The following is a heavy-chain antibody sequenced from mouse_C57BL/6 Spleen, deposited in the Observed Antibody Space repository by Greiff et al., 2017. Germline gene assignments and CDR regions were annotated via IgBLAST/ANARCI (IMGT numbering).Heavy chain of an antibody. D-gene: IGHD1-2*01. CDR2: INYDGSST. V-gene: IGHV5-16*01. CDR1: GFTFSDYY. CDR3: ARVRPRDFDV. J-gene: IGHJ1*03. Sequence: EVMLVESEGGLVQPGSSMKLSCTASGFTFSDYYMAWVRQVPEKGLEWVANINYDGSSTYYLDSLKSRFIISRDNAKNILYLQMSSLKSEDTATYYCARVRPRDFDVWGTGTTVTVSS.